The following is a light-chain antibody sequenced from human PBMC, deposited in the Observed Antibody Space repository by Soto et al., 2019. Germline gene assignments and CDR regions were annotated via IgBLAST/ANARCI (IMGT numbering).Light chain of an antibody. CDR3: SSYTGSSTLSV. V-gene: IGLV2-14*01. J-gene: IGLJ1*01. CDR2: DVS. CDR1: SSDVGSYNY. Sequence: QSALTQPASVSGSPGQSITISCTGTSSDVGSYNYVSWYQQHPGKAPKLMIYDVSNRPSGVSNRFSGSKSGNTASLTISGLQAEDEAYYYCSSYTGSSTLSVFGTGTKLTVL.